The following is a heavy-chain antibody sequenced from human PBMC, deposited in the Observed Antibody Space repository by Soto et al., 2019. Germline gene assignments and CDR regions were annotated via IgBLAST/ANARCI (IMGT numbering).Heavy chain of an antibody. D-gene: IGHD1-26*01. J-gene: IGHJ4*02. CDR3: AKDSALGPPREFDY. Sequence: GGSLRLSCAASGFTFGASALQWVRQASGKGLEWLGRIGSKGETYATAYAASVKGRFTISRDDSKNTAYLQMNSLRAEDTAVYYCAKDSALGPPREFDYWGQGTLVTVSS. CDR2: IGSKGETYAT. V-gene: IGHV3-73*01. CDR1: GFTFGASA.